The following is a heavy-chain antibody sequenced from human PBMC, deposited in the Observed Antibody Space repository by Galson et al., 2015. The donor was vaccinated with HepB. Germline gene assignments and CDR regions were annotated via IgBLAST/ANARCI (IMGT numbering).Heavy chain of an antibody. Sequence: SVKVSCKVSGYTLTELSMHWVRQAPGKGLEWMGGFDPEDGETIYAQKFQGRVTMTEDTSTDTAYMELSSLRSEDTAVYYCATDAYCSSTSCYTDFDYWGQGTLVTVSS. CDR3: ATDAYCSSTSCYTDFDY. D-gene: IGHD2-2*02. CDR1: GYTLTELS. CDR2: FDPEDGET. V-gene: IGHV1-24*01. J-gene: IGHJ4*02.